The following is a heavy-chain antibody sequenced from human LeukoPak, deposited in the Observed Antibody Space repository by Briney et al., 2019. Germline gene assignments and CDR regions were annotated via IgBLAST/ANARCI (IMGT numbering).Heavy chain of an antibody. V-gene: IGHV4-61*02. CDR2: IYTSGST. D-gene: IGHD3-16*01. J-gene: IGHJ4*02. CDR1: GGSISSGSYY. Sequence: TLSLTCTVSGGSISSGSYYWSWIRQPAGKGLEWIGRIYTSGSTNYNPSLKSRVTISVDTSKNQFSLKLSSVPAADTAVYYCARESPLGHYFDYWGQGTLVTVSS. CDR3: ARESPLGHYFDY.